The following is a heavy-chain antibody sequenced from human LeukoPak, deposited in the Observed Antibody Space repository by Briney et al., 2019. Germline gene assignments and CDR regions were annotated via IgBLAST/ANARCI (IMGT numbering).Heavy chain of an antibody. D-gene: IGHD3-16*01. J-gene: IGHJ4*02. Sequence: KPSGTLSLTCAVSGGSMYSSNWWSWVRQPPGRGLEWLASISISSSVIYYADSVKGRFTISRDNAKNTLFLQMDSLRVEDTGHYYCARDLGARGHWGQGTLVIVSS. CDR3: ARDLGARGH. V-gene: IGHV3-21*01. CDR1: GGSMYSSNW. CDR2: ISISSSVI.